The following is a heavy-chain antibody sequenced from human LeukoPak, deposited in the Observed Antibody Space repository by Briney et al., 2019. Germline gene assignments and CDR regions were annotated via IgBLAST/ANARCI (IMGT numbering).Heavy chain of an antibody. CDR3: ARSTGLRYYFDY. CDR2: IYYSGST. D-gene: IGHD3-10*01. J-gene: IGHJ4*02. Sequence: SETLSLTCSVSGGSISSYYWSWIWQPPGKGLEWIGYIYYSGSTNYNPSLKSRVTISVDTSKNQFSLKLSSVTAADTAVYYCARSTGLRYYFDYWGQGTLVTVSS. CDR1: GGSISSYY. V-gene: IGHV4-59*01.